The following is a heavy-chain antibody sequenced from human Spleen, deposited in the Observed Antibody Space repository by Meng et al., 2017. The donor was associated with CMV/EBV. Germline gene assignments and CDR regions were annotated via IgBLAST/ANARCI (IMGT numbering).Heavy chain of an antibody. CDR1: VGSISSSSYY. V-gene: IGHV4-39*07. CDR3: ARGRGRHNAWIYSFDS. D-gene: IGHD5-12*01. CDR2: IYYSGST. Sequence: SETLSLTCTVSVGSISSSSYYWGWIRQPPGKGLEWIGSIYYSGSTYYNPSLKSRVTISVDTSKNQFSLKLSSVTAADTAVYYCARGRGRHNAWIYSFDSWGQGALVTVSS. J-gene: IGHJ4*02.